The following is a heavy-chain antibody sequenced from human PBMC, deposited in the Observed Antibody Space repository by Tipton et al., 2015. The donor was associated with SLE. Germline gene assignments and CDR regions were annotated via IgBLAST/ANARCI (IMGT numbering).Heavy chain of an antibody. CDR1: GGSVSSNY. D-gene: IGHD5-24*01. Sequence: LRLSCTVSGGSVSSNYWSWIRQPPGKGLEWIGYIDYRDITNYNPSLKSRVTISVDTSKNQFSLKLSSVTAADTAVYYCARSWPRDYYYYYGMDVWGQGTTVTVSS. CDR2: IDYRDIT. CDR3: ARSWPRDYYYYYGMDV. V-gene: IGHV4-59*08. J-gene: IGHJ6*02.